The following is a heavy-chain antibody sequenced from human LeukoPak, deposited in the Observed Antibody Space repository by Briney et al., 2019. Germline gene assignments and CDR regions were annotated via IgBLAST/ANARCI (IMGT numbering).Heavy chain of an antibody. CDR1: GFIFSNSL. J-gene: IGHJ1*01. V-gene: IGHV3-7*01. CDR3: AGETGISAAEGHFHH. CDR2: INLDGSEK. Sequence: GGSLRLSCTDPGFIFSNSLVGCAREGPGEGLQCVAHINLDGSEKPPVDSVKGRFTISRDNAKNQLYLQMNSLRAEDTAVYYCAGETGISAAEGHFHHWGQGTLVTVSS. D-gene: IGHD6-13*01.